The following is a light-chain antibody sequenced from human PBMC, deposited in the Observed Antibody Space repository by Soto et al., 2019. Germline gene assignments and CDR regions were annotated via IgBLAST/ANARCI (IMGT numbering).Light chain of an antibody. J-gene: IGKJ4*01. Sequence: DIQMTQSPSTLSASVGDRDTSTVRASQSIGSWLAWHQQEPGKAPKLLIYKASSLESGVPSRFSGSGSGTEFTLSISSLQPDDSATYYCQQYDSYPLTFGGGTKVDI. V-gene: IGKV1-5*03. CDR2: KAS. CDR3: QQYDSYPLT. CDR1: QSIGSW.